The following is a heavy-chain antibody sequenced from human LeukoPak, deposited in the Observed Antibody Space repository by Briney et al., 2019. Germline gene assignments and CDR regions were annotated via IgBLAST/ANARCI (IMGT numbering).Heavy chain of an antibody. CDR1: GFTFSSYA. D-gene: IGHD2-8*01. J-gene: IGHJ3*02. CDR2: ISYDGSNK. Sequence: GGSLRLSCAASGFTFSSYAMHWVRQAPGKGLEWVAVISYDGSNKYYADSVKGRFTISRDNSKNTLYLQMNSLRAEDTAVYYCARESVGMLTDAFDIWGQGTMVTVSS. V-gene: IGHV3-30-3*01. CDR3: ARESVGMLTDAFDI.